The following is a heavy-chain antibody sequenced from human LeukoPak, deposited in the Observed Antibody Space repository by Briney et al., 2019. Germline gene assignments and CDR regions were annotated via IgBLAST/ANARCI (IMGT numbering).Heavy chain of an antibody. CDR3: ARRTFGSGWYYDY. V-gene: IGHV5-51*01. CDR1: GYTFNNYW. CDR2: IYPNDSDA. D-gene: IGHD6-19*01. Sequence: GESLKISCKGSGYTFNNYWIGWVRLMPGKGLEWMGIIYPNDSDARYSPSFQGQATMSADKSINTAYLQWSSLRASDAAMYYCARRTFGSGWYYDYWGRGTLVTVSS. J-gene: IGHJ4*02.